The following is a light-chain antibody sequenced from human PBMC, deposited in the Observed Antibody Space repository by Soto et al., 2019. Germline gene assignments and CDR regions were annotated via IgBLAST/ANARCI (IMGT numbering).Light chain of an antibody. V-gene: IGLV1-44*01. Sequence: QSVLTQPPSASGTPGQRVSISCSGSSSNIGSNSVTWYQQFLGKAPKLLIYGSNQRPSGVPDRFSGSKSGTSASLAISGLQSEDESDYCCAAWDDTLNGPVFGGGTKVTVL. CDR3: AAWDDTLNGPV. J-gene: IGLJ2*01. CDR1: SSNIGSNS. CDR2: GSN.